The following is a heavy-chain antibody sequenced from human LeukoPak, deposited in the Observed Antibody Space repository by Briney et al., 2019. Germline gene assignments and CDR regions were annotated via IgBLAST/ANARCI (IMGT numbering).Heavy chain of an antibody. J-gene: IGHJ5*02. Sequence: ASVKVSCKAFGYSFNGYGISWVRQAPGQGLEWMGWVSAYNGNTNYAQKFQGRVTMTTDTSSSTAYMELRSLRSDDTAVYYCGRGDKTFDPWGQGTLVIVSS. V-gene: IGHV1-18*01. CDR3: GRGDKTFDP. CDR1: GYSFNGYG. CDR2: VSAYNGNT.